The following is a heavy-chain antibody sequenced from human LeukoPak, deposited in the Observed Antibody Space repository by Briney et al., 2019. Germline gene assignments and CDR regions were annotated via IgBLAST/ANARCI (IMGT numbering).Heavy chain of an antibody. CDR1: GGSISSGDYY. J-gene: IGHJ3*02. V-gene: IGHV4-30-4*01. Sequence: SQTLSLTCTVSGGSISSGDYYWSWIRQPPGKGLEWIGYIYYSGSTYYNPSLKSRVTISVDTSKNQFSLKLSSVTAADTAVYYCAREGAYWTMVRGVLDAFDIWGQGTMVTVSS. CDR2: IYYSGST. D-gene: IGHD3-10*01. CDR3: AREGAYWTMVRGVLDAFDI.